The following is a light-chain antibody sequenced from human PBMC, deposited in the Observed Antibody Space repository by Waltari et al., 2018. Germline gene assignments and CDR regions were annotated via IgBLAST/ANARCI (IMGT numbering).Light chain of an antibody. CDR3: QSADSSGTDVV. CDR1: ALPKQY. V-gene: IGLV3-25*03. CDR2: KDS. J-gene: IGLJ2*01. Sequence: SYELTQPPSVSVSPGQTARITCSGDALPKQYAYWYQQKPGQAPVLVIYKDSERPSGIPERFSGSSSGTTVTLAISGGQAEDEADYYCQSADSSGTDVVFGGGTKLTVL.